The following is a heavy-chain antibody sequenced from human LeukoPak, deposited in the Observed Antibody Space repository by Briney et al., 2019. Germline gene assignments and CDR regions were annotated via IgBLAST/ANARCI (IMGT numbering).Heavy chain of an antibody. CDR3: AKGWANYGDPQDAFDI. CDR2: ISYDGSNK. Sequence: GGSLRLSCAASGFTFSSYGMHWVRQAPGKGLEWVAVISYDGSNKYYADSVKGRFTISRDNSKNTLYLQMNSLRAEDTAVYYCAKGWANYGDPQDAFDIWGQGTMVTVSS. J-gene: IGHJ3*02. V-gene: IGHV3-30*18. CDR1: GFTFSSYG. D-gene: IGHD4-17*01.